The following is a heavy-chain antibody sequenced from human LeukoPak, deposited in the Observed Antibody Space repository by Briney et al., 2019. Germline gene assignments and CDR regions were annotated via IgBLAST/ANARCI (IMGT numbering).Heavy chain of an antibody. Sequence: GGSLRLSCAASGFTFSSYSMNWVRQAPGKGLEWVSSISSSSSYIYYADSVKGRFTISRDNAKNSLYLQMNSLRAEDTAVYYCARALDFWSPFDYWGQGTLVTVSS. D-gene: IGHD3-3*01. V-gene: IGHV3-21*01. CDR2: ISSSSSYI. CDR3: ARALDFWSPFDY. J-gene: IGHJ4*02. CDR1: GFTFSSYS.